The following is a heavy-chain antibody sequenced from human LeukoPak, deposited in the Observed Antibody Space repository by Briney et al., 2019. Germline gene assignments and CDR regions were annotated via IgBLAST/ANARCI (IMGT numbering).Heavy chain of an antibody. J-gene: IGHJ4*02. CDR2: LYSRGST. CDR1: GFTVSSNY. V-gene: IGHV3-53*01. CDR3: ASGGMGARKYYSDPFDY. Sequence: GGSLRLSCAASGFTVSSNYMSWVRQAPEKGLEWVSILYSRGSTYYADSVKGRFTISRDDSKNTLYLQMNNLSAEDTAVYYCASGGMGARKYYSDPFDYWGQGTLVTVSS. D-gene: IGHD3-10*01.